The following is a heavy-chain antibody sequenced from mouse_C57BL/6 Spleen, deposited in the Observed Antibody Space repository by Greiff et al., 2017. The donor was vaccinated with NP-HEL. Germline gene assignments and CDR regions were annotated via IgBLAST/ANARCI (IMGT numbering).Heavy chain of an antibody. CDR3: ANYYGLYFDY. CDR2: IYPGDGDT. J-gene: IGHJ2*01. V-gene: IGHV1-82*01. Sequence: QVQLQQSGPELVKPGASVKISCKASGYAFSSSWMNWVKQRPGKGLEWIGRIYPGDGDTNYNGKFKGKATLTADKSSSTAYMQLSSLTSEDSAVYFCANYYGLYFDYWGKGTTLTVSS. D-gene: IGHD1-1*01. CDR1: GYAFSSSW.